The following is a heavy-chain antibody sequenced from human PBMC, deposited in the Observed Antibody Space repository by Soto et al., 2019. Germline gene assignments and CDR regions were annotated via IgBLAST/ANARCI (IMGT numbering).Heavy chain of an antibody. CDR3: AKGGHYCSSTSCYFSYYDMDV. Sequence: EVKLLESGGGLVQPGGSLRLSCAASGFTFSSYAMSWVRQAPGKGLEWVSAISGSGGSTYYADSAKGRFTISRDNSKNTLYLQMNSLRAEDTAVYYCAKGGHYCSSTSCYFSYYDMDVWGKDTTVTVS. D-gene: IGHD2-2*01. V-gene: IGHV3-23*01. CDR1: GFTFSSYA. CDR2: ISGSGGST. J-gene: IGHJ6*03.